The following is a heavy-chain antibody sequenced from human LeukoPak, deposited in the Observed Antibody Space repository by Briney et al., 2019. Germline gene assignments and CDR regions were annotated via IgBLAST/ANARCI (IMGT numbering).Heavy chain of an antibody. D-gene: IGHD3-3*01. V-gene: IGHV3-23*01. CDR1: GFTFSSYA. CDR2: ISGSGGST. J-gene: IGHJ6*03. CDR3: ARSGEYYDFWSGYYMDV. Sequence: GGSLRLSCAASGFTFSSYAMSWVRQAPGKGLEWVSAISGSGGSTYYADSVKGRFTISRDNSKNTLYLQMNSLRAEDTAVYYCARSGEYYDFWSGYYMDVWGKGTTVTVSS.